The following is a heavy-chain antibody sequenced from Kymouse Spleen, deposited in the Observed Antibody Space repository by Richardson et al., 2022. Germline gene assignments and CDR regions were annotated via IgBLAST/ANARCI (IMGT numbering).Heavy chain of an antibody. CDR1: GGSFSGYY. J-gene: IGHJ5*02. D-gene: IGHD1-1*01. CDR3: ARHNWNWFDP. V-gene: IGHV4-34*01. CDR2: INHSGST. Sequence: QVQLQQWGAGLLKPSETLSLTCAVYGGSFSGYYWSWIRQPPGKGLEWIGEINHSGSTNYNPSLKSRVTISVDTSKNQFSLKLSSVTAADTAVYYCARHNWNWFDPWGQGTLVTVSS.